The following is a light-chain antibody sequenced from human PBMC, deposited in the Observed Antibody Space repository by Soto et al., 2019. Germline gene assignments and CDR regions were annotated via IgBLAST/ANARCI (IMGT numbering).Light chain of an antibody. CDR2: GNS. Sequence: QPVLTQPPSVSGAPGQRVTISCTGSSSNIGAGYDVHWYQQLPGTDPKLLIYGNSNRPSGVPDRFSGSKSGTAASLAITGLKAEDEADYYCQSYDSSLSALYVVGTGTKLTVL. V-gene: IGLV1-40*01. J-gene: IGLJ1*01. CDR3: QSYDSSLSALYV. CDR1: SSNIGAGYD.